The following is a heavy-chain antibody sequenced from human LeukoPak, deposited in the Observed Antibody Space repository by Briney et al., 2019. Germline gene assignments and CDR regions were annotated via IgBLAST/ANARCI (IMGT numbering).Heavy chain of an antibody. CDR3: ARGDSSGYCFDY. CDR1: GFTFSSYS. CDR2: ISSSSSYI. Sequence: PGGSLRLSCAASGFTFSSYSMNWVRQAPGKGLEWVSSISSSSSYIYYADSVKGRFTISRDNAKNSLYLQMNSLRAEDTAVYYCARGDSSGYCFDYWGQGTLVTVSS. V-gene: IGHV3-21*01. D-gene: IGHD3-22*01. J-gene: IGHJ4*02.